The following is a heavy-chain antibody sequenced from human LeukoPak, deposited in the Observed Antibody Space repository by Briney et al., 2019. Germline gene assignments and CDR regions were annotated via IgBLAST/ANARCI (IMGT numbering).Heavy chain of an antibody. Sequence: SETLSLTCAVSGASISRHCWGWIRLPPGKGLGWIGYIYYSGKTYYSPSLHSRVTISVDASNNHFSLKLTSVTAADTAVYYCARLLDNDSSGDPDTFDMWGQGTMVTVSS. CDR3: ARLLDNDSSGDPDTFDM. V-gene: IGHV4-59*11. J-gene: IGHJ3*02. D-gene: IGHD3-22*01. CDR2: IYYSGKT. CDR1: GASISRHC.